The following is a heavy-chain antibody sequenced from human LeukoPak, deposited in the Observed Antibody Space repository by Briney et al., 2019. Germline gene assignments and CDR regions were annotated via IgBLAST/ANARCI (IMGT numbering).Heavy chain of an antibody. V-gene: IGHV3-33*01. CDR2: IWYDGSNR. CDR1: GFTFRGNG. CDR3: ARDQGTSVTAMVGRRFDY. D-gene: IGHD4-17*01. Sequence: GRSLRLSCAASGFTFRGNGMHWVRQAPGKGLEWVAIIWYDGSNRYYADSVKGRFTISRDNSKNTLFLQMNSLTAEDTAVYYCARDQGTSVTAMVGRRFDYWGPGTLVTVSS. J-gene: IGHJ4*02.